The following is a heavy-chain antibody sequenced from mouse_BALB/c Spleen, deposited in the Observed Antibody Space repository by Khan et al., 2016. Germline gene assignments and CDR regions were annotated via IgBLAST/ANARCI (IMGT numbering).Heavy chain of an antibody. CDR2: INTNTGES. CDR1: EYTFTNYG. V-gene: IGHV9-3*02. CDR3: ARTGDYPYYAMDY. J-gene: IGHJ4*01. Sequence: QSQLVQSGPELKKPGETVKISCKASEYTFTNYGMNWVKQAPGKGLKWMGWINTNTGESTYAEEFKGRFAFSLEASASTAYLQINNLKNEESATYVCARTGDYPYYAMDYWGQGTSVTVSS. D-gene: IGHD2-13*01.